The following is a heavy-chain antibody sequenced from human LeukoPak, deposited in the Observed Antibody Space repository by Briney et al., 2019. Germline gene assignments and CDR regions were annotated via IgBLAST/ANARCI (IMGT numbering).Heavy chain of an antibody. V-gene: IGHV3-48*01. D-gene: IGHD5/OR15-5a*01. CDR1: GFTFSSYS. Sequence: GGSLRLSCAASGFTFSSYSMSWVRQAPGKGLEWVSYISSSSTIYYADSVKGRFTISRDNAKNSLYLQMNSLRAEDTAVYYCARDQGALHVSNFDYWGQGTLVTVSS. CDR2: ISSSSTI. J-gene: IGHJ4*02. CDR3: ARDQGALHVSNFDY.